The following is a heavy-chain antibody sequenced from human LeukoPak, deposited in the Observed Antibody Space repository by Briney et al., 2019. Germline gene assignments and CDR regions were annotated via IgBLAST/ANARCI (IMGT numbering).Heavy chain of an antibody. J-gene: IGHJ4*02. CDR2: ISSSSSYI. Sequence: GGSLRLSCAASGLTLSSYWMHWVRHAPGKGRVWVSSISSSSSYIYYADSVKGRFTISRDNAKNTLYLQMNSLRAEDTAVYYCARDNYWGQGTLVTVSS. CDR1: GLTLSSYW. CDR3: ARDNY. V-gene: IGHV3-21*01.